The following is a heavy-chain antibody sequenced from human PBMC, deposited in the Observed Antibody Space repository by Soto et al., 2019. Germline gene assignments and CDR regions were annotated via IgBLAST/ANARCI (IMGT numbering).Heavy chain of an antibody. CDR1: GGSFSGYY. Sequence: PSETLSLTCAVYGGSFSGYYWSWIRQPPGKGLEWIGEINHSGSTNYNPSLKSRVPISVDTSKNQFSLKLSSVTAADTAVYYCARGNSDFWSGYLLHYGMDVWGQGTTVTVSS. D-gene: IGHD3-3*01. CDR2: INHSGST. J-gene: IGHJ6*02. V-gene: IGHV4-34*01. CDR3: ARGNSDFWSGYLLHYGMDV.